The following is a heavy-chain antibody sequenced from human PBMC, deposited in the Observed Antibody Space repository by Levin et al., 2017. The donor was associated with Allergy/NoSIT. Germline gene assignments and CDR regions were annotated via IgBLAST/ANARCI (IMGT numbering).Heavy chain of an antibody. Sequence: PLRLSCAASGFTFGDYAMHWVRQAPGKGLEWVSGINWNRDKIGYADSVRARFTISRDNAKNSLYLQMNSLGPEDTALYYCAKGLNWGSPNTFDYWGQGTLVTVSS. D-gene: IGHD7-27*01. CDR3: AKGLNWGSPNTFDY. CDR1: GFTFGDYA. CDR2: INWNRDKI. J-gene: IGHJ4*02. V-gene: IGHV3-9*01.